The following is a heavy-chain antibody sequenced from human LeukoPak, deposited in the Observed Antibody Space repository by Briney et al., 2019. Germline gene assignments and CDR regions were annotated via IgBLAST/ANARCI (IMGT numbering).Heavy chain of an antibody. J-gene: IGHJ4*02. D-gene: IGHD5-24*01. Sequence: ASVKVSCKASGYTSTSYYMHWVRQAPGQGLEWMGIIDPSGGSTSYAQRFQGRVTMTRDMSTSTVYMELSSLRSEDTAVYYCARDLGMATIQNYFDYWGQGTLVTVSS. CDR2: IDPSGGST. V-gene: IGHV1-46*01. CDR1: GYTSTSYY. CDR3: ARDLGMATIQNYFDY.